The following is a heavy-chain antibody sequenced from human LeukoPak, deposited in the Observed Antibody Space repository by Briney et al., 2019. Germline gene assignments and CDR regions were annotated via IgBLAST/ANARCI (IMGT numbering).Heavy chain of an antibody. J-gene: IGHJ4*02. V-gene: IGHV4-59*11. CDR2: IYYSGST. CDR3: ARTGPVGRY. Sequence: SETLSLTCTVSGGSISSHYWSWIRQPPGKGLEWIGYIYYSGSTNYNPSLKSRVTISVDTSKNQFSLKLSSVTAADTAVYYCARTGPVGRYWGQGTLVTVSS. CDR1: GGSISSHY. D-gene: IGHD3-10*01.